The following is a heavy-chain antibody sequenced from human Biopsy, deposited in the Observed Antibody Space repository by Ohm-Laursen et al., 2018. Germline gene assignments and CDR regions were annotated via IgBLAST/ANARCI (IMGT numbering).Heavy chain of an antibody. Sequence: SSLRLSCAASGFTLDDYAMHWVRHAPGKGLEWVSGITWNSGSIGYADSVKGRFSIFRDNAKHSLYLQMNSLRAEDTALYYCAKDLGQVTAAIGYWGQGTLVTVSS. CDR3: AKDLGQVTAAIGY. CDR1: GFTLDDYA. CDR2: ITWNSGSI. V-gene: IGHV3-9*01. J-gene: IGHJ4*02. D-gene: IGHD2-21*02.